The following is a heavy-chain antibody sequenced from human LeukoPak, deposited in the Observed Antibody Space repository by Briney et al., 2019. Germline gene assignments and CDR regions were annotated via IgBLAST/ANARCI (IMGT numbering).Heavy chain of an antibody. D-gene: IGHD3-10*01. CDR3: AKHEVYGSGSSLSALEI. CDR2: ISGSGDIT. J-gene: IGHJ3*02. CDR1: GFTYYNYA. Sequence: GGSRRLSCAASGFTYYNYAMSWVRQAPGKGLEWVSGISGSGDITFYADSVKGRFTISRDNSKDTLSLQMNGLRAEDTAVYYCAKHEVYGSGSSLSALEIWGQGTMVSVSS. V-gene: IGHV3-23*01.